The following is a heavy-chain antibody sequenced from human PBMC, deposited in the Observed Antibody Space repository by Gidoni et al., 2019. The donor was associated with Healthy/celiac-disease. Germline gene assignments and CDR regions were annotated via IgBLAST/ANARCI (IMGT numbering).Heavy chain of an antibody. CDR3: ARRGSGWYGAFDI. Sequence: RVTMSVDTSKNQFSLKLSSVTAADTAVYYCARRGSGWYGAFDIWGQGTMVTVSS. J-gene: IGHJ3*02. D-gene: IGHD6-19*01. V-gene: IGHV4-4*06.